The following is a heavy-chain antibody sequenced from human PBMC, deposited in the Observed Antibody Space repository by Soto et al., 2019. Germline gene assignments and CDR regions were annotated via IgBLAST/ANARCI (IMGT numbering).Heavy chain of an antibody. J-gene: IGHJ4*02. CDR3: ARLGGYYQAFDQ. CDR2: IYYTGTT. V-gene: IGHV4-61*05. Sequence: PSETLSLTCTVSGGSISSSTYYWGWMRQPPGKGLEWIGYIYYTGTTTYHPSLKSRVTISIDTSRNQFSLKLNSVTAADTAVYYCARLGGYYQAFDQWGQGSLVTVSS. D-gene: IGHD2-21*02. CDR1: GGSISSSTYY.